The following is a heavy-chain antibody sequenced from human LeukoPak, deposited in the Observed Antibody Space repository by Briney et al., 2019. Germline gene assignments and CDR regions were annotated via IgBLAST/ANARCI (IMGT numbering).Heavy chain of an antibody. CDR2: ISGSGGST. J-gene: IGHJ6*02. CDR3: AKDLLAAAGTYYYYGMDV. Sequence: GGSLRLSCAASGFTFSSYAMSWVRQAPGKGLEWVSAISGSGGSTYYADSVKGRFTISRDNSKNTPYLQMNSLRAEDTAVYYCAKDLLAAAGTYYYYGMDVWGQGTTVTVSS. V-gene: IGHV3-23*01. D-gene: IGHD6-13*01. CDR1: GFTFSSYA.